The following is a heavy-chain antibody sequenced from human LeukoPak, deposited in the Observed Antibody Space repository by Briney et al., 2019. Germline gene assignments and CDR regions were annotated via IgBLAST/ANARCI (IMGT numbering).Heavy chain of an antibody. J-gene: IGHJ4*02. D-gene: IGHD4-17*01. CDR1: GFTFSSYA. CDR3: AKGLVGDYVPYYFDY. Sequence: PGGSLRLSCAASGFTFSSYAMSWVRQAPGKGLEWVSAISGSGGSTYYADSVKGRFTISRDNPKNTLYLQMNSLRAEDTAVYYCAKGLVGDYVPYYFDYWGQGTLVTVSS. V-gene: IGHV3-23*01. CDR2: ISGSGGST.